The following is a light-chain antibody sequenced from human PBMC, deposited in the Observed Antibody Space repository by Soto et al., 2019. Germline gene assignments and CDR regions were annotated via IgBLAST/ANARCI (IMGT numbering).Light chain of an antibody. CDR2: AAS. CDR1: QSIGYW. CDR3: QQYNSFSKP. Sequence: DIKMTQSPSRLSASIGDRVTITCRASQSIGYWLAWYQQKPGKAPNLLIYAASTLETGVPSRFSGSGYGTEFTLTIASLQPDDSASYYCQQYNSFSKPFGRGAKADI. V-gene: IGKV1-5*01. J-gene: IGKJ1*01.